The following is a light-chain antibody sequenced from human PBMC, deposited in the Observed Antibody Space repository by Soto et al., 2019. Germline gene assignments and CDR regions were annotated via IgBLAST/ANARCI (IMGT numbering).Light chain of an antibody. V-gene: IGLV2-8*01. Sequence: QSALTQPPSASGSPGQSVIISCTGTKNDVGFYDFVSWYQHHPGKAPRLIIYEVVQRPSGVPDRFSGSKSGNTASLTVSGLQAADEADYFCKSYAGSNTYVFGSGTKVTVL. J-gene: IGLJ1*01. CDR2: EVV. CDR3: KSYAGSNTYV. CDR1: KNDVGFYDF.